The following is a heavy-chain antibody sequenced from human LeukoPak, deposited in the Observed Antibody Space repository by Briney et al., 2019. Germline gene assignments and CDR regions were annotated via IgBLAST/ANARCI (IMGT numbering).Heavy chain of an antibody. Sequence: SETLSLTCTVSGGSISSYYWSWIRQPPGKGLEWIGYIYYSGSTNYNPSLKSRVTISVDTSKNQFSLKLSSVTAADTAVYYCARGSGSSIHPIVYFDYWGQGTLVTVSS. CDR1: GGSISSYY. D-gene: IGHD3-10*01. J-gene: IGHJ4*02. CDR2: IYYSGST. CDR3: ARGSGSSIHPIVYFDY. V-gene: IGHV4-59*08.